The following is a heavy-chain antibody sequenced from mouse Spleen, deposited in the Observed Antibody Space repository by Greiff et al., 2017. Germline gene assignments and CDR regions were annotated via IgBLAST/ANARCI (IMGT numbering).Heavy chain of an antibody. V-gene: IGHV1-55*01. J-gene: IGHJ2*01. CDR1: GYNFTSYW. CDR3: ARGTGYYFDY. D-gene: IGHD4-1*01. Sequence: VQLQQPGAELVKPGTSVKLSCKASGYNFTSYWINWVKLRPGQGLEWIGDIYPGSGSTNYNEKFKSKATLTVDTSSSTAYMQLSSLASEDSALYYCARGTGYYFDYWGQGTTLTVSS. CDR2: IYPGSGST.